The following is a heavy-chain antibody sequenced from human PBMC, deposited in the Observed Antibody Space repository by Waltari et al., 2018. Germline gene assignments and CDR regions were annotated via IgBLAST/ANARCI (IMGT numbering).Heavy chain of an antibody. CDR1: GHTFTDYY. Sequence: EVQLVQSGAEVKKPGATVKISCKASGHTFTDYYMRWVQQAPGKGLEWMGRVDPEDGETIYAEKFQGRVTITADTSTDTAYMELSSLRSEDTAVYYCATDRWQWMNYFDYWGQGTLVTVSS. D-gene: IGHD6-19*01. CDR3: ATDRWQWMNYFDY. CDR2: VDPEDGET. J-gene: IGHJ4*02. V-gene: IGHV1-69-2*01.